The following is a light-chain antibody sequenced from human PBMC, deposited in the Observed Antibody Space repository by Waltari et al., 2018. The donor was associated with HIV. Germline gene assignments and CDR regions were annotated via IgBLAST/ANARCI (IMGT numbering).Light chain of an antibody. CDR3: CSYAGSFTYVV. J-gene: IGLJ2*01. V-gene: IGLV2-11*01. Sequence: QSALTQPRSVSGSPGQSVTIPCTGTSSDVGGYDYVSWYQQHPRKAPKLMIYDVSNRPSGVPGRFSGSKSVNTASLTISGLQAEDEADYYCCSYAGSFTYVVFGGGTNLTVL. CDR2: DVS. CDR1: SSDVGGYDY.